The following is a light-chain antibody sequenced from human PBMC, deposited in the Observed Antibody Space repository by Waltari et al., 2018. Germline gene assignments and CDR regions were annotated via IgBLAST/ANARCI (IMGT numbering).Light chain of an antibody. CDR3: SSFTSSSTWV. Sequence: QSALTQPASVSGSPGQSITISCTGTTSDLGGYNYVSWYQQHPGKAHKLMIYDVSSRPSGVSNRFSGSKSGNTASLIISGLQAEDEADYYCSSFTSSSTWVFGGGTKLTVL. CDR1: TSDLGGYNY. J-gene: IGLJ3*02. V-gene: IGLV2-14*01. CDR2: DVS.